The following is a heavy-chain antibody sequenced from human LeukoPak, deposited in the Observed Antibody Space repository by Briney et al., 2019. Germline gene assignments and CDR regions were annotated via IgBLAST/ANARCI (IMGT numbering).Heavy chain of an antibody. CDR3: ARYYYDSSGYYDSYFDY. Sequence: SGPALVKPTQTLTLTCTFSGFSLSTSGMCVSWIRQPPGKALEWLALIDWDDDKYYSTSLKTRLTISKDTSKNQVVLTITNMDPVDTATYYCARYYYDSSGYYDSYFDYWGQGTLVTVSS. J-gene: IGHJ4*02. CDR2: IDWDDDK. V-gene: IGHV2-70*01. CDR1: GFSLSTSGMC. D-gene: IGHD3-22*01.